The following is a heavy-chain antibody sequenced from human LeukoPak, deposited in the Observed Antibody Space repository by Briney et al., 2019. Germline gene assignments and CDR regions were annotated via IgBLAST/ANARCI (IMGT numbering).Heavy chain of an antibody. CDR3: ARLRMVRENYYYYYGMDV. CDR1: GGSISSYY. V-gene: IGHV4-4*07. J-gene: IGHJ6*02. Sequence: SETLSLTCTVSGGSISSYYWSWIRQPAGKGLEWIGRIYTSGSTNYDPSLKSRVTMSVDTSKNQFSLKLSSVTAADTAVYYCARLRMVRENYYYYYGMDVWGQGTTVTVSS. CDR2: IYTSGST. D-gene: IGHD3-10*01.